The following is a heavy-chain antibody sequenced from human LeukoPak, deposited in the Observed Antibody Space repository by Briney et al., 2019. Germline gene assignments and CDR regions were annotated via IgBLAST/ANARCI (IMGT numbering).Heavy chain of an antibody. CDR2: IYYSGST. CDR3: ARLGYCSGVSCYEFLYYYYYMDV. V-gene: IGHV4-39*01. CDR1: GGSISSSSYY. D-gene: IGHD2-15*01. J-gene: IGHJ6*03. Sequence: SETLSLTCTVSGGSISSSSYYWGWIRQPPGKGLDWIGSIYYSGSTYYNPSLKSRVTISVDTSKNQFSLKLSSVTAADTAVYYCARLGYCSGVSCYEFLYYYYYMDVWGKGTTVTVSS.